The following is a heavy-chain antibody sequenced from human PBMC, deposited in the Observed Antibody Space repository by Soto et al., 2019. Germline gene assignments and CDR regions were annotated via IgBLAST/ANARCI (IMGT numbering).Heavy chain of an antibody. D-gene: IGHD5-12*01. V-gene: IGHV4-39*01. CDR3: ARGDVGYSGYDLDRGAFDI. CDR1: GGSISSSSYY. CDR2: IFYSGNT. Sequence: SETLSLTCTVSGGSISSSSYYWGWIRQPPGKGLEWIGGIFYSGNTYYNPSLKSRVTISVDTSKNQSSLKLSSVTAADTAVYYCARGDVGYSGYDLDRGAFDIWGQGTMVTVSS. J-gene: IGHJ3*02.